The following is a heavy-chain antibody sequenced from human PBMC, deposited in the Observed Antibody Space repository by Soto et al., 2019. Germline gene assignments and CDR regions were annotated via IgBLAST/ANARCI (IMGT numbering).Heavy chain of an antibody. CDR2: IYYSGST. J-gene: IGHJ6*02. D-gene: IGHD2-15*01. V-gene: IGHV4-30-4*01. CDR3: AWGGGTSGDYYYGMDV. Sequence: SETLSLTCTVSGGSISSGDYYWSWIRQPPGKGLEWIGYIYYSGSTYYNPSLKSRVTISVDTSKNQFSLKLSSVTAADTAVYYCAWGGGTSGDYYYGMDVWGQGTTVTVSS. CDR1: GGSISSGDYY.